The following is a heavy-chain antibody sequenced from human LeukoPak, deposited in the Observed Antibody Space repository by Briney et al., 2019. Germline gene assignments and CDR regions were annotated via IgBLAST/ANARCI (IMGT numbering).Heavy chain of an antibody. CDR3: ARIVVADFDY. CDR2: IYSSGST. Sequence: PSETLSLTCTVSGYSISSGYYWGWIRQPPGKGLEWIGGIYSSGSTYYNPSLKSRVTISVDTSKNQFSLKLSSVTAADTAVYYCARIVVADFDYWGQGTLVTVSS. CDR1: GYSISSGYY. V-gene: IGHV4-38-2*02. D-gene: IGHD3-22*01. J-gene: IGHJ4*02.